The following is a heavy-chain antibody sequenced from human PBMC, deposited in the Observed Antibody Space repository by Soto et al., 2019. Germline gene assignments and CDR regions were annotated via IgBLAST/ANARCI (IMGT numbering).Heavy chain of an antibody. D-gene: IGHD3-3*01. CDR1: GFTFSSYA. Sequence: GGSLRLSCAASGFTFSSYAMSWVRQAPGKGLEWVSAISGSGGSTYYADSVKGRFTISRDNSKNTLYLQMNSLRAEDTAVYYCAKGSRNYDFWSGSAFDYWGQGTLVTVSS. CDR2: ISGSGGST. CDR3: AKGSRNYDFWSGSAFDY. V-gene: IGHV3-23*01. J-gene: IGHJ4*02.